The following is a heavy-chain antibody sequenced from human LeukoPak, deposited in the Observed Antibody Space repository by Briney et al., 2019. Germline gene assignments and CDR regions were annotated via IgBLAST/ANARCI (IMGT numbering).Heavy chain of an antibody. CDR2: IKSKTDGGTT. V-gene: IGHV3-15*07. Sequence: GGSLRLSCAASGFTFSNAWINWVRQAPGKGLEWVGRIKSKTDGGTTEYAAPVKGRFTISRDDSKNTLYLQMNSLKTEDTAVYHCSTGDYREGGDVGGQGTTVIVSS. CDR1: GFTFSNAW. J-gene: IGHJ6*02. D-gene: IGHD4-11*01. CDR3: STGDYREGGDV.